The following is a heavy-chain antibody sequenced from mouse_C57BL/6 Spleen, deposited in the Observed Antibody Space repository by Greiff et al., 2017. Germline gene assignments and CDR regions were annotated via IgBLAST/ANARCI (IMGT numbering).Heavy chain of an antibody. Sequence: QVQLQQPGAELVKPGASVKLSCKASGYTFTSYWMQWVKQRPGQGLEWIGEIDPSDSHTNYNQKFKGKATLTVDTSSSTAYMQLRSLTSEDSAVYDCARRGLYYGNSGAAYWGQGTLVTVSA. D-gene: IGHD2-1*01. CDR3: ARRGLYYGNSGAAY. CDR1: GYTFTSYW. CDR2: IDPSDSHT. V-gene: IGHV1-50*01. J-gene: IGHJ3*01.